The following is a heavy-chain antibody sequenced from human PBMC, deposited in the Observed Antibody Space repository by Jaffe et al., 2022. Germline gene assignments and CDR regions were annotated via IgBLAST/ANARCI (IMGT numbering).Heavy chain of an antibody. J-gene: IGHJ3*02. V-gene: IGHV4-61*02. CDR3: ARVITTYGSGSYGRGAFDI. D-gene: IGHD3-10*01. CDR2: IYTSGST. CDR1: GGSISSGSYY. Sequence: QVQLQESGPGLVKPSQTLSLTCTVSGGSISSGSYYWSWIRQPAGKGLEWIGRIYTSGSTNYNPSLKSRVTISVDTSKNQFSLKLSSVTAADTAVYYCARVITTYGSGSYGRGAFDIWGQGTMVTVSS.